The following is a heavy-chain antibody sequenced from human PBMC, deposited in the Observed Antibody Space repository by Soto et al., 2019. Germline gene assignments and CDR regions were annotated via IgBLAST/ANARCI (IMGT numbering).Heavy chain of an antibody. V-gene: IGHV4-31*03. CDR1: GGSISSGGYY. Sequence: QVQLQESGPGLVKPSQTLSLTCTVSGGSISSGGYYWSWIRQHPGKGLEWIGYIYYSGSTYYSPSLKSRVTVSVDTSKNQVSLKLSSVTAADTAVYYCARASAPAEGLDVWGQGTTVTVSS. CDR2: IYYSGST. CDR3: ARASAPAEGLDV. J-gene: IGHJ6*02.